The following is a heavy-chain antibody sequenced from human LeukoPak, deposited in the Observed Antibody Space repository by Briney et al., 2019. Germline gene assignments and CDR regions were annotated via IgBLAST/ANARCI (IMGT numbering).Heavy chain of an antibody. CDR3: AKVRFPGYSSGWSPCDFDY. CDR2: ISLSSSTI. D-gene: IGHD6-19*01. V-gene: IGHV3-48*01. Sequence: GGSLRLSCAASGFTFSSYSMNWVRQAPGKGLEWVSYISLSSSTIYYADSVKGRFTISRDNSKNTLYLQMNSLRAEDTAVYYCAKVRFPGYSSGWSPCDFDYWGQGTLVTVSS. J-gene: IGHJ4*02. CDR1: GFTFSSYS.